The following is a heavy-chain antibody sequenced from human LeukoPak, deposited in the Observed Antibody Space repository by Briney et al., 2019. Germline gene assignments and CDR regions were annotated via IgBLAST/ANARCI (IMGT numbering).Heavy chain of an antibody. J-gene: IGHJ3*01. Sequence: PSETLSLTCAVYGGSFSGYYWSWIRQPPGKALEWIGEIDHSGTTNCNPSLKSRVTISLDTSKNQFSLILSSVTAADTAVYYCAKAPYLSSGSWGQGTMVTVSS. CDR1: GGSFSGYY. D-gene: IGHD3-22*01. V-gene: IGHV4-34*01. CDR2: IDHSGTT. CDR3: AKAPYLSSGS.